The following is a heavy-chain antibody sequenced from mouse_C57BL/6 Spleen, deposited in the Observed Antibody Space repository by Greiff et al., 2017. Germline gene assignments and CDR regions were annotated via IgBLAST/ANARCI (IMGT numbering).Heavy chain of an antibody. J-gene: IGHJ3*01. CDR1: GYTFTTYP. D-gene: IGHD3-2*02. CDR2: FHPYNDDT. V-gene: IGHV1-47*01. Sequence: VHLVESGAELVKPGASVKMSCKASGYTFTTYPIEWMKQNHGKSLEWIGNFHPYNDDTKYNEKFKGKATLTVEKSSSTVYLELSRLTSDDSAVYYCARGGTAQAPFAYWGQGTLVTVSA. CDR3: ARGGTAQAPFAY.